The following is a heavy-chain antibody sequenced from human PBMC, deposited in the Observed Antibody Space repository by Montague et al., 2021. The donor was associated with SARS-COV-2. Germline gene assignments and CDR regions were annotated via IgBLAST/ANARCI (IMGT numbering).Heavy chain of an antibody. D-gene: IGHD6-25*01. V-gene: IGHV3-53*01. CDR1: GFSVSDSY. CDR3: ARGLQQRSNFDY. Sequence: SLRLSCAASGFSVSDSYMSWVRQAPGKGPEWVSIIKAGNTYYTDSVKGRFTMSRDNSKNTLSLQMNSLRDEDTAVYYCARGLQQRSNFDYWGQGTRVTVSS. CDR2: IKAGNT. J-gene: IGHJ4*02.